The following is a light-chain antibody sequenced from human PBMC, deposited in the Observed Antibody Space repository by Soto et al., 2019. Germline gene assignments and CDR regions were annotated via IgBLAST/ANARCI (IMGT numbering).Light chain of an antibody. J-gene: IGKJ4*01. CDR3: QQWGNSPRVT. CDR2: GTS. Sequence: IVLTQSPGTLSLSPGERATLSCRASDSVSFSYLAWYQQRSGQPPRLLIYGTSTRATGIPGRFSGSESGTDFTLTISRLEPEDSAVYFCQQWGNSPRVTFGGGTKVEI. CDR1: DSVSFSY. V-gene: IGKV3-20*01.